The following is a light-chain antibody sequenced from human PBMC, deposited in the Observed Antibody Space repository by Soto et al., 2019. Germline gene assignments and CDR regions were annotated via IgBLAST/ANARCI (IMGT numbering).Light chain of an antibody. J-gene: IGLJ3*02. CDR1: NIGGQS. CDR2: DDS. Sequence: SYELTQPPSVSVAPGQTARITCGGNNIGGQSVHWYRQKPGQAPVLVVNDDSDRPSGIPERFSGSNSGNTATLSISRVEAGDEADYYCQAWDSSSDWVFGGGTKLTVL. V-gene: IGLV3-21*02. CDR3: QAWDSSSDWV.